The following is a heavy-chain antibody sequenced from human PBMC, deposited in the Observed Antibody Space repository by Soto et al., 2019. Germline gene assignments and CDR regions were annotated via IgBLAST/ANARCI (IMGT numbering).Heavy chain of an antibody. D-gene: IGHD3-10*01. Sequence: SETLSLTCAVYGGSFSGYYWSWIRQPPGKGMEWIGEINHSGSTNYNPSLKSRVTISVDTSKNQFSLKLSSVTAADTAVYYCARGGTHYYGSGSYYGYGMDVWGQGTTVTVSS. CDR2: INHSGST. V-gene: IGHV4-34*01. J-gene: IGHJ6*02. CDR3: ARGGTHYYGSGSYYGYGMDV. CDR1: GGSFSGYY.